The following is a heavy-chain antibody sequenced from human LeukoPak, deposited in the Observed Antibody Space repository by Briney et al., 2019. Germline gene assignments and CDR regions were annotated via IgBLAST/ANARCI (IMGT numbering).Heavy chain of an antibody. D-gene: IGHD6-19*01. CDR2: ISAYNGNT. V-gene: IGHV1-18*01. CDR3: ARESSGWYDY. CDR1: DYTFTSYT. Sequence: GASVKVSCKASDYTFTSYTISWVRQAPGQGLEWMGWISAYNGNTNYAQKLQGRVTMSIDTSTTTAYMELRSLRSDDTAVYYCARESSGWYDYWGQGTLVTVSS. J-gene: IGHJ4*02.